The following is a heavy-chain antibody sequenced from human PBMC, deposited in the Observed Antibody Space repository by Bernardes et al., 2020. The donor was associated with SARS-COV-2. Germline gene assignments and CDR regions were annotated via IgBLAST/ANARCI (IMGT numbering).Heavy chain of an antibody. J-gene: IGHJ5*02. CDR2: IYPGGTT. CDR1: GGSMSSGGHS. D-gene: IGHD3-22*01. V-gene: IGHV4-30-2*01. CDR3: VGSGGTYYDSSNLNWFDP. Sequence: SETLSLTCTVSGGSMSSGGHSWNWIRQPPGKGLEWIGYIYPGGTTYYNPSLRSRVSMSVDRSNNQFSLKLTSVTAADTAVYYCVGSGGTYYDSSNLNWFDPWGQGALVTVSS.